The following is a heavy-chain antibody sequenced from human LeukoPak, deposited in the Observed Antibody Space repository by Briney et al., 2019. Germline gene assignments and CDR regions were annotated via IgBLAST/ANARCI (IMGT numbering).Heavy chain of an antibody. CDR3: AKTLVPSGIYHEDFFDY. CDR1: GFTFSNYA. V-gene: IGHV3-23*01. J-gene: IGHJ4*02. Sequence: GGSLRLSCAASGFTFSNYAMTWVRQAPEKGLEWVSSISGSGVTTYYADSVRGRFTISRDISKNTLYLEMNSLRAEDTALYYCAKTLVPSGIYHEDFFDYWGQGTLVTVSS. CDR2: ISGSGVTT. D-gene: IGHD1-26*01.